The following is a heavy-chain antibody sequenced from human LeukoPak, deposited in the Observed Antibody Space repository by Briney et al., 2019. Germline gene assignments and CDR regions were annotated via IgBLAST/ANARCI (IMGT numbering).Heavy chain of an antibody. CDR2: MNPNSGNT. J-gene: IGHJ4*02. D-gene: IGHD3-9*01. Sequence: ASVKVSCKASGYTFTSYDINWVRQATGQGLEWMGWMNPNSGNTGYAQKFQGRVTITRNTSISTAYMELSRLRSEDTAVYYCARGSSRDILTGYYIYWGQGTLVTVSS. V-gene: IGHV1-8*03. CDR3: ARGSSRDILTGYYIY. CDR1: GYTFTSYD.